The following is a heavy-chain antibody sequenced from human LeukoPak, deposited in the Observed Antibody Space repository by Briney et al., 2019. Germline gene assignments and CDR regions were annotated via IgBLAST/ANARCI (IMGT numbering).Heavy chain of an antibody. D-gene: IGHD5-12*01. J-gene: IGHJ4*02. CDR3: VRSAIVATNFDY. Sequence: VASVKVSCKASGYTFTSYAMHWVRQAPGQRLEWMGWINAGNGNTKYSQKFQGRVTITRDTSASTAYMELSSLRSEDTAVYYCVRSAIVATNFDYWGQGTLVTVSS. V-gene: IGHV1-3*01. CDR1: GYTFTSYA. CDR2: INAGNGNT.